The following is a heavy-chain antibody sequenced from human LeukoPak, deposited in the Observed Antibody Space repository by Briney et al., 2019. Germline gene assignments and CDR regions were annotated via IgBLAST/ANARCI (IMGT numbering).Heavy chain of an antibody. D-gene: IGHD6-6*01. J-gene: IGHJ6*02. Sequence: GGSLRLSCAASGFTVSSNYMSWVRQAPGKGLEWVSVIYGGGSTYYADSVKGRFTISRDNSKNTLYLQMNSLRAEDTAVYYCARDLRSSIAARGALGNGMDVWGQGTTVTVSS. V-gene: IGHV3-66*01. CDR3: ARDLRSSIAARGALGNGMDV. CDR2: IYGGGST. CDR1: GFTVSSNY.